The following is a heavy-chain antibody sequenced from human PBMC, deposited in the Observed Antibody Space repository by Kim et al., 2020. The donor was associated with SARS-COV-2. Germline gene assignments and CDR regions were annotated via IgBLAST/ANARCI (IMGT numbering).Heavy chain of an antibody. CDR3: ARLQTDYYDSSDFDY. D-gene: IGHD3-22*01. Sequence: QKFQGRVTITADESTSTAYMELSSLRSEDTAVYYCARLQTDYYDSSDFDYWGQGTLVTVSS. V-gene: IGHV1-69*01. J-gene: IGHJ4*02.